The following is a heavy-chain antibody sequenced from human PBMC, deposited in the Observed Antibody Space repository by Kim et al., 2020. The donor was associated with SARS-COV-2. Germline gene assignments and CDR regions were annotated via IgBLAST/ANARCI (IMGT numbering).Heavy chain of an antibody. D-gene: IGHD6-6*01. CDR3: ARDTHSSSSRDNWFDP. V-gene: IGHV3-30-3*01. Sequence: GGSLRLSCAASGFTFSSDAMDWVRQAPGKGLEWVAVISYDGSNKYYADSVKGRFTISRDNSKNTLYLQMNSLRAEDTAVYYCARDTHSSSSRDNWFDPWGQGTLVTVSS. CDR2: ISYDGSNK. J-gene: IGHJ5*02. CDR1: GFTFSSDA.